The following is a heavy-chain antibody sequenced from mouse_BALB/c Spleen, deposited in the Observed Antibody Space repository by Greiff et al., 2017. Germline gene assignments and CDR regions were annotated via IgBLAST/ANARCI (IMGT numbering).Heavy chain of an antibody. CDR1: GYAFSSSW. CDR3: ARRYGNYGWFAY. Sequence: QVQLQQSGPELVKPGASVKISCKASGYAFSSSWMNWVKQRPGQGLEWIGRIYPGDGDTNYNGKFKGKATLTADKSSSTAYMQLSSLTSVDSAVYFCARRYGNYGWFAYWGQGTLVTVSA. V-gene: IGHV1-82*01. D-gene: IGHD2-1*01. J-gene: IGHJ3*01. CDR2: IYPGDGDT.